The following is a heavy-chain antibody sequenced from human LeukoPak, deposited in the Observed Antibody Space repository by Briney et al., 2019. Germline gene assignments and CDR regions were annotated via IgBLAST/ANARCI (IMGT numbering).Heavy chain of an antibody. J-gene: IGHJ4*02. CDR3: ARFTRGTSDY. V-gene: IGHV4-34*09. CDR1: GGSFSGYY. Sequence: SETLSLTCAVYGGSFSGYYWSWIRQPPGKGLEWIGEINHSGSTYYNPSLKSRVTISVDTSKNQFSLKLSSVTAADTAVYYCARFTRGTSDYWGQGTLVTVSS. D-gene: IGHD1-14*01. CDR2: INHSGST.